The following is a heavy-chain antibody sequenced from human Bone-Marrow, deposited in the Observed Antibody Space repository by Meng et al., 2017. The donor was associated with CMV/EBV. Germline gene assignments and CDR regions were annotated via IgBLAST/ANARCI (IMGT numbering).Heavy chain of an antibody. CDR2: IIPILGIA. D-gene: IGHD2-2*01. J-gene: IGHJ4*02. CDR3: ASGYARRDVPPLDS. V-gene: IGHV1-69*10. Sequence: SVKVSCKASGGTFSSYAISWVRQAPGQGLEWKGGIIPILGIANYAQKFQGRVTITADKSTSTVYLELSSLRSEDTAVYYCASGYARRDVPPLDSWGQGTLVTVSS. CDR1: GGTFSSYA.